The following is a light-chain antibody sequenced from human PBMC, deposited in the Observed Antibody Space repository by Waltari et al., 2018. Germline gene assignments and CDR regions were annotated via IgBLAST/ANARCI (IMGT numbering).Light chain of an antibody. CDR2: KDK. CDR3: QSTDTTGTYLV. CDR1: ALATEN. V-gene: IGLV3-25*03. Sequence: SNELTRPPSVSVSPGQTARITCSGDALATENVYWYKQKPGQAPLLVKYKDKERPAGIPERFTGSSSGTTVTLIINGVQAEDEADYYCQSTDTTGTYLVFGGGTKLTVL. J-gene: IGLJ2*01.